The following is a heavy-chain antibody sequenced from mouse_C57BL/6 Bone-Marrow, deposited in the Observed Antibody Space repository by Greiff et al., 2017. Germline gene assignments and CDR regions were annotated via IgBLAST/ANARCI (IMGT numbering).Heavy chain of an antibody. CDR2: IYPGDGDT. Sequence: QVQLQQSGPELVKPGASVKISCKASGYAFSSSWMNWVKQRPGKGLEWIGRIYPGDGDTNYNGKFKGKATLTADKSSSTAYMQLSSLTSEDSAVYFCGRYHYYGSSYDFDYWGQGTTLTVSS. D-gene: IGHD1-1*01. CDR1: GYAFSSSW. CDR3: GRYHYYGSSYDFDY. J-gene: IGHJ2*01. V-gene: IGHV1-82*01.